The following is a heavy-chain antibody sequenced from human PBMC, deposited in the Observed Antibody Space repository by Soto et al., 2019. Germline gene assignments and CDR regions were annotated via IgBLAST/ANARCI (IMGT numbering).Heavy chain of an antibody. CDR2: ISYDGSNK. D-gene: IGHD1-26*01. J-gene: IGHJ6*02. V-gene: IGHV3-30-3*01. CDR3: ARDLAGPGRSYYYYGMDV. CDR1: GFTFSSYA. Sequence: PGGSLRLSCAASGFTFSSYAMRWVRQAPGKGLEWVAVISYDGSNKYYADSVKGRFTISRDNSKNTLYLQMNSLRAEDTAVYYCARDLAGPGRSYYYYGMDVWGQGTTVTVSS.